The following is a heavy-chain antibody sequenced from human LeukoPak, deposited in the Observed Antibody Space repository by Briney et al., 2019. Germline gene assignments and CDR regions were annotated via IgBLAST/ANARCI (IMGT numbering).Heavy chain of an antibody. CDR3: ARNLWELLFSGTGNAIDI. CDR2: ISSSCSTI. D-gene: IGHD1-26*01. CDR1: GFTFSSYD. V-gene: IGHV3-48*03. J-gene: IGHJ3*02. Sequence: GGSLRLSCAASGFTFSSYDKNWVRQAPGKGPELDSYISSSCSTIYYADSVQGRFTISRHNAKNYLYLQMKSLRADDTAEVYFARNLWELLFSGTGNAIDIWGQGTMATVSS.